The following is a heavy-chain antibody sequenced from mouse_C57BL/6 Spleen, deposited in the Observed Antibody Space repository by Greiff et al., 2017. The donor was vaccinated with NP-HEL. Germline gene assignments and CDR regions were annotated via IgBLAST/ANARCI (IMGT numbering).Heavy chain of an antibody. CDR2: ILPGSGST. CDR3: ARGPYHYGSSYDYAMDY. D-gene: IGHD1-1*01. CDR1: GYTFTGYW. Sequence: VHLVESGAELMKPGASVKLSCKATGYTFTGYWIEWVKQRPGHGLEWIGEILPGSGSTNYNEKFKGKATFTADTSSNTAYMQLSSLTTEDSAIYYCARGPYHYGSSYDYAMDYWGQGTSVTVSS. V-gene: IGHV1-9*01. J-gene: IGHJ4*01.